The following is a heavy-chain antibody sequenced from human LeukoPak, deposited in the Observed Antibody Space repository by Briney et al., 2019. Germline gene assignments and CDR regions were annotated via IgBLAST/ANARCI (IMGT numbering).Heavy chain of an antibody. J-gene: IGHJ4*02. Sequence: PGGSLRLSCAASGFTFSSYSMNWVRQAPGKGLEWVSSISSSSSNIYYADSVKGRFTISRDNAKNSLYLQMNSLRAEDTAVYYCARLSFDWLFTFDYWGQGTLVTVSS. D-gene: IGHD3-9*01. CDR3: ARLSFDWLFTFDY. CDR1: GFTFSSYS. CDR2: ISSSSSNI. V-gene: IGHV3-21*01.